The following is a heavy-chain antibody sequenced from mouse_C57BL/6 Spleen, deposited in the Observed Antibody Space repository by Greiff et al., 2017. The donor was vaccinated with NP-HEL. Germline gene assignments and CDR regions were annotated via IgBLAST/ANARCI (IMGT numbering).Heavy chain of an antibody. V-gene: IGHV1-80*01. D-gene: IGHD1-1*01. CDR1: GYAFSSYW. Sequence: VQLQQSGAELVKPGASVKISCKASGYAFSSYWMNWVKQRPGKGLEWIGQIYPGDGDTNYNGKFKGKATLTADKSSSTAYMQLSSLTSEDSAVYFCARKSYYYGSSYGWFADWGQGTMVTVSA. CDR2: IYPGDGDT. CDR3: ARKSYYYGSSYGWFAD. J-gene: IGHJ3*01.